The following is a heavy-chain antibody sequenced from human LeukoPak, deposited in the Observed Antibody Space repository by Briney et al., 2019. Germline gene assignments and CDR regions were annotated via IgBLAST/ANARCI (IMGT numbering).Heavy chain of an antibody. CDR1: GFTFSSYG. V-gene: IGHV3-33*01. Sequence: GRSLRLSCAASGFTFSSYGVHWVRQAPGKGLEWVAVIWYDGSNKYYADSVKGRFTISRDNSNNTLYLQMNSLRAEDAAVYYCARGRSSGGESTYYFDYWGQGTLVTVSS. J-gene: IGHJ4*02. CDR2: IWYDGSNK. D-gene: IGHD6-19*01. CDR3: ARGRSSGGESTYYFDY.